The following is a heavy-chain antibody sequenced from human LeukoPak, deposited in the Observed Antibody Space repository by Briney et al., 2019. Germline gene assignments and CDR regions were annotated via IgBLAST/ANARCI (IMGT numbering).Heavy chain of an antibody. V-gene: IGHV4-34*01. Sequence: PSETLSLTCAVYDGSLSGYYWSWIRQPPGKGLKWIGEINHGGSANYNPSLKSRVTMSVDTSKNQFSLKLSSVTAADTAVYYCVAARHHTIDYWGQGTLVTVSS. CDR1: DGSLSGYY. J-gene: IGHJ4*02. CDR3: VAARHHTIDY. CDR2: INHGGSA. D-gene: IGHD6-6*01.